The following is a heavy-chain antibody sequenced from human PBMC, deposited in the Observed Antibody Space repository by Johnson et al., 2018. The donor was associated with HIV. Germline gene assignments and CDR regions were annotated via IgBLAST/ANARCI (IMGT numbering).Heavy chain of an antibody. J-gene: IGHJ3*02. CDR3: ARDSLVGGPPKVDAFDI. D-gene: IGHD3-10*01. CDR2: ISYDGSNK. V-gene: IGHV3-30-3*01. Sequence: QVQLVESGGGVVKPGESLRLSRAASGFIFSDYYMSWVRQAPGKGLEWVAVISYDGSNKYYADSVKGRFTISRDNSKNTLYLQMNSLRAEDTAVYYCARDSLVGGPPKVDAFDIWGQGTMVTVSS. CDR1: GFIFSDYY.